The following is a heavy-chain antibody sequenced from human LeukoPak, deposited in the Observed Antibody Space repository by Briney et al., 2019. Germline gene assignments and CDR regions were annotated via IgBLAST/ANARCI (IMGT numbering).Heavy chain of an antibody. Sequence: GGSLRLSCAASGFTFSSYSMHWVRQPPGKGLEWVAVISNDGNNKYYAGSVKGRFTISRDSSKNTLYLQMDSLRVEDTAVYYCARTIYGSGYYYVDAFDIWGQGTMVTVSS. CDR3: ARTIYGSGYYYVDAFDI. V-gene: IGHV3-30*04. D-gene: IGHD3-22*01. CDR1: GFTFSSYS. CDR2: ISNDGNNK. J-gene: IGHJ3*02.